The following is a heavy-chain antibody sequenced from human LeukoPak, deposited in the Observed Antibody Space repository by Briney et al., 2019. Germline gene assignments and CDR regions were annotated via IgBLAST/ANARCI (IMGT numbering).Heavy chain of an antibody. J-gene: IGHJ3*02. D-gene: IGHD1-26*01. CDR1: GFTFNNYG. CDR3: AKGIVGAPNAFDI. V-gene: IGHV3-23*01. Sequence: GGSLRLSCAVSGFTFNNYGMTWVRQAPGKGLEWVSAISGSGGSTYYADSVKGRFTISRDNSKNTLYLQMNSLRAEDTAVYYCAKGIVGAPNAFDIWGQGTMVTVSS. CDR2: ISGSGGST.